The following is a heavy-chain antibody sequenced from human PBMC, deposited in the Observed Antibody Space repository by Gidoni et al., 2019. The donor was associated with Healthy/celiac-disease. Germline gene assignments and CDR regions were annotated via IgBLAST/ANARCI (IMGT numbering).Heavy chain of an antibody. CDR2: ISSRGSTI. J-gene: IGHJ4*02. CDR3: ARGGEDILTGYYNGQFDY. V-gene: IGHV3-21*01. D-gene: IGHD3-9*01. Sequence: EVQLVESGGGMVKPGGSLSLSCAASGFTFSSYSMNGVRQAQGKGLEWVSSISSRGSTIYYADSVKGRFTISRDNAKNSLYLQMNSLRAEDTAVYYCARGGEDILTGYYNGQFDYWGQGTLVTVSS. CDR1: GFTFSSYS.